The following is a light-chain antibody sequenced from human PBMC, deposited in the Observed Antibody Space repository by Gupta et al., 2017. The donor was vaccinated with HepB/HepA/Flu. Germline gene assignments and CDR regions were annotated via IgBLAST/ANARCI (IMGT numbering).Light chain of an antibody. J-gene: IGKJ3*01. CDR2: SSS. Sequence: ASVGDRVTITCRASQGISRWLAWYQQKPGKAPNLLIYSSSSLRSGVPSRFSGSGSGTDFTLTISSLQPEDFATYYCQQTNSFPLTFGPGTKVEIK. V-gene: IGKV1-12*01. CDR1: QGISRW. CDR3: QQTNSFPLT.